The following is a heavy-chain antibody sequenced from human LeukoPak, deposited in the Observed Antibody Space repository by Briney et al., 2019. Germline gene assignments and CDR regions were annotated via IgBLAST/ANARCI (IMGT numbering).Heavy chain of an antibody. D-gene: IGHD5-18*01. CDR3: ARALNRRDTAMAASWFDP. CDR2: VDPEDGET. CDR1: GYTFTDYY. J-gene: IGHJ5*02. Sequence: GASVNVSCKASGYTFTDYYMHWVQQAPGKGLEWIGRVDPEDGETIYAEKFQGRVTITADTSTDTAYMELSSLRSEDTAVYYCARALNRRDTAMAASWFDPWGQGTLVTVSS. V-gene: IGHV1-69-2*01.